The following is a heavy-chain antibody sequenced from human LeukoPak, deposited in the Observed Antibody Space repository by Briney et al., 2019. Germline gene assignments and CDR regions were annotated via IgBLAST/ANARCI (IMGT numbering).Heavy chain of an antibody. J-gene: IGHJ4*02. CDR1: SGSISTSNYY. CDR2: IYYSGST. CDR3: ASRSEIVGATSR. D-gene: IGHD1-26*01. Sequence: PSETLSLTCTVSSGSISTSNYYWGWVRQPPGTGLEWIGSIYYSGSTYYNPSLKSRVTISVDTSKNQFSLKLSSVTAADTAVYYCASRSEIVGATSRWGQGTLVTVSS. V-gene: IGHV4-39*01.